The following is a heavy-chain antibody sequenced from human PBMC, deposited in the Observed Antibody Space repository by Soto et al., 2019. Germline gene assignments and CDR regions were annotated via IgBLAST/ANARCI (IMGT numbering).Heavy chain of an antibody. Sequence: QVQLVQSGAEVKKPGASVKVSCKASGYTFTGYYMHWVRQAPGQGLEWMGWINPNSGGTNYAQKFQGWVTMTRDTSISTAYMELSRLRSDDTAVYYCARNTYYYGSGSYRPYYYYGMDVWGQGTTVTVSS. D-gene: IGHD3-10*01. CDR2: INPNSGGT. CDR3: ARNTYYYGSGSYRPYYYYGMDV. V-gene: IGHV1-2*04. CDR1: GYTFTGYY. J-gene: IGHJ6*02.